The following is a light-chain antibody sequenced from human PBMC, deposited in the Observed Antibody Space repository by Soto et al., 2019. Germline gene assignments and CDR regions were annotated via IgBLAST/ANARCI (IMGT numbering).Light chain of an antibody. CDR1: SSDVGGYNY. Sequence: QSALTQPASVSGSPGQSITISCTGTSSDVGGYNYVSWYQQHPGKAPKLVIYEVTKRPSGVPDRFSGSKSAISASLVITGLQADDEADYYCQSYDNSLTEWVFGGGTKLTVL. CDR2: EVT. V-gene: IGLV2-14*01. CDR3: QSYDNSLTEWV. J-gene: IGLJ3*02.